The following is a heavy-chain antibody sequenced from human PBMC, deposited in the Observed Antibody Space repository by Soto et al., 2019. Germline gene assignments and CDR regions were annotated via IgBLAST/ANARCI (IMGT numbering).Heavy chain of an antibody. D-gene: IGHD3-16*01. CDR2: IIPIFGTA. J-gene: IGHJ3*02. Sequence: SVKVSCKTSGGTFSSYSISWVRQAPGQGLEWVGGIIPIFGTANYAQKFQGRVTITADKSTSTAYMELSSLRSEDTAVYYCAKPTVGDPQYALDDAFDIWGQGTM. CDR1: GGTFSSYS. CDR3: AKPTVGDPQYALDDAFDI. V-gene: IGHV1-69*06.